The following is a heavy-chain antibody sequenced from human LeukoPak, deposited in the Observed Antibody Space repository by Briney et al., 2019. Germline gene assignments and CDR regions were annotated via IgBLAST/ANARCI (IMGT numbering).Heavy chain of an antibody. CDR1: GGSFSGYR. CDR3: ARALLNVFGVVWEDRYYYYMDV. D-gene: IGHD3-3*01. J-gene: IGHJ6*03. V-gene: IGHV4-34*01. CDR2: IDHGGST. Sequence: SETLSLTCAVYGGSFSGYRWSWIRQPPGKGLEWIGEIDHGGSTNYNPSLKSRVTISVDTSKNQFSLKLSSVTAAETAVYYCARALLNVFGVVWEDRYYYYMDVWGKGTTVTVSS.